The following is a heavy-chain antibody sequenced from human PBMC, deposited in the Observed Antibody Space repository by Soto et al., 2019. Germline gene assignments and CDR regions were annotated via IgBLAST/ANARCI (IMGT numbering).Heavy chain of an antibody. V-gene: IGHV3-72*01. J-gene: IGHJ3*02. CDR3: ARTYCSGGDCHYGFDI. Sequence: PGGSLRLSCAASGFTFSDHYMDWVRQAPGKGLEWVGRARNKANSYTTEYAASVKGRFSISRDESKNSLYLQMSNLNTEDTAVYYCARTYCSGGDCHYGFDIWGQGTMVTVSS. D-gene: IGHD2-15*01. CDR2: ARNKANSYTT. CDR1: GFTFSDHY.